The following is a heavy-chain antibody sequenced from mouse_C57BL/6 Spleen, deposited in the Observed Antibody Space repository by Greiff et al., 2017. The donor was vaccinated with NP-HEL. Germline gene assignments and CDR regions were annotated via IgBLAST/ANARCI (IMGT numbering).Heavy chain of an antibody. CDR2: IWAGGST. CDR3: ARLEDI. V-gene: IGHV2-9*02. CDR1: GFSLTSYG. Sequence: VKLMESGPGLVAPSQRLSITCTVSGFSLTSYGVHWVRQPPGKGLEWLGVIWAGGSTNYNSALMSRLSISKDNSKSQVFVKMNSLQNDDTAMYYCARLEDIWGQGTTLTVSS. D-gene: IGHD1-3*01. J-gene: IGHJ2*01.